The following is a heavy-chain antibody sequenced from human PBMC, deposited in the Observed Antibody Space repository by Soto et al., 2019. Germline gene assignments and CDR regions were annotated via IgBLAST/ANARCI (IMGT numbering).Heavy chain of an antibody. CDR3: AATYSSSWSEVWFDP. CDR2: IVVGSGNT. Sequence: SVEVSCKASGFTFTSSAVQWVRQARGQRLEWIGWIVVGSGNTNDAQKFQERVTITRDMSTSTAYMELSSLRSEDTAVYYCAATYSSSWSEVWFDPWGQGTLVTVSS. CDR1: GFTFTSSA. D-gene: IGHD6-13*01. J-gene: IGHJ5*02. V-gene: IGHV1-58*01.